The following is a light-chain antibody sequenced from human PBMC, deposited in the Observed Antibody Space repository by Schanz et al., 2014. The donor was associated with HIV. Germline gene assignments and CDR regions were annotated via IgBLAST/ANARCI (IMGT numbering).Light chain of an antibody. CDR3: SSYTSSSTYV. V-gene: IGLV2-14*01. Sequence: QSVLTQPPSASGSRGQSVTISCTGTSSDVGHYDYVSWYQQHPGKAPKLMIYEVSKRPSGVSNRFSGSKSGNTASLTISGLQAEDEADYYCSSYTSSSTYVFGTGTKLTVL. CDR2: EVS. J-gene: IGLJ1*01. CDR1: SSDVGHYDY.